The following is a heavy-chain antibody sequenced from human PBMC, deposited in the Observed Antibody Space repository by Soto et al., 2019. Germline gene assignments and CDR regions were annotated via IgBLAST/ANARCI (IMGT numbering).Heavy chain of an antibody. V-gene: IGHV1-18*01. CDR3: ATFYRAGCPLGYLDN. J-gene: IGHJ4*02. CDR2: ISGYNGNT. Sequence: GASVKVACRASGYTFSRYGISWVRQAAGQGVEWMGWISGYNGNTNYAQKCQCRVTMTTDTATSTADMEVRSLTADDTAVDYCATFYRAGCPLGYLDNWSEGTVVT. CDR1: GYTFSRYG. D-gene: IGHD6-19*01.